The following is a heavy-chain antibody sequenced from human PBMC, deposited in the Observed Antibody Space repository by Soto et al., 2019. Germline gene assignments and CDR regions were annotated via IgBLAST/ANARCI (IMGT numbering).Heavy chain of an antibody. J-gene: IGHJ2*01. Sequence: QVQLVQSGAEVKKPGSSVKVSCKASGGTFSSYAISWVRQAPGQGLEWMGGIIPIFGTANYAQKFQGRVTITADESTSTAYMELSSLRSEDTAVYYCARAPVGYYDSSGYFWYFDLWVRGTLVTVSS. CDR2: IIPIFGTA. D-gene: IGHD3-22*01. V-gene: IGHV1-69*01. CDR1: GGTFSSYA. CDR3: ARAPVGYYDSSGYFWYFDL.